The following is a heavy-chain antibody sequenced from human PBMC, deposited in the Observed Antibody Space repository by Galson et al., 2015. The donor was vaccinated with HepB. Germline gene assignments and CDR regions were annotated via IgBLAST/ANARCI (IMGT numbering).Heavy chain of an antibody. Sequence: ATLFLACAVYGGSFSDYNWCWLRQPPGKRLEWIGEINHSGSTNYNPSLKSRVTISVDTSKNPFYLKLSSVRAADTAVYYCARHLPITMIVVVIPLVGAFDIWGQVTMVTVSS. CDR2: INHSGST. CDR3: ARHLPITMIVVVIPLVGAFDI. J-gene: IGHJ3*02. V-gene: IGHV4-34*01. D-gene: IGHD3-22*01. CDR1: GGSFSDYN.